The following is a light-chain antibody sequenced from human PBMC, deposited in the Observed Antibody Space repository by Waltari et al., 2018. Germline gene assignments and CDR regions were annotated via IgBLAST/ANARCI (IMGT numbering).Light chain of an antibody. CDR3: QQYSSYSRT. CDR2: KAS. V-gene: IGKV1-5*03. Sequence: DIQMTQSPSTLSASVGDRVTITCRSSQNISNWLAWYQQKPGKAPKLLIYKASSSESGVPSRFSGSGSGTEFTLTISSLQPDDFATYYCQQYSSYSRTFGQGTKVEIK. J-gene: IGKJ1*01. CDR1: QNISNW.